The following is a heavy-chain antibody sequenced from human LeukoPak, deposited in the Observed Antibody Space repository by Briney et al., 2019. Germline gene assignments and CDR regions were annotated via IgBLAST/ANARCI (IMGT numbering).Heavy chain of an antibody. V-gene: IGHV3-66*01. CDR3: ARVWIQLWFIDY. CDR2: IYSGGST. D-gene: IGHD5-18*01. Sequence: GGSLRLSCAASGFTVSSNYMSWVRQAPGKGLEWVSVIYSGGSTYYADSVEGRFTISRDNSKNTLYLQMNSLRAEDTAVYYCARVWIQLWFIDYWGQGTLVTVSS. CDR1: GFTVSSNY. J-gene: IGHJ4*02.